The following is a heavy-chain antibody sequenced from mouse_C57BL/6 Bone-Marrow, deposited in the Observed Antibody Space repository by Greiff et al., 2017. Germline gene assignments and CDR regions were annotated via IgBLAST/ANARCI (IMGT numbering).Heavy chain of an antibody. CDR3: ARPYCSNSCLCAY. Sequence: VQLQQSGAELVKPGASVKLSCQASGYTFPEHTIHRVKQRSGQGLEWIGWFYPGSGSIKYNEKFKDKATLTEDKSSSTVYMELSRLTSEDSAVYFCARPYCSNSCLCAYWGQGTLVTVSA. J-gene: IGHJ3*01. V-gene: IGHV1-62-2*01. D-gene: IGHD2-5*01. CDR1: GYTFPEHT. CDR2: FYPGSGSI.